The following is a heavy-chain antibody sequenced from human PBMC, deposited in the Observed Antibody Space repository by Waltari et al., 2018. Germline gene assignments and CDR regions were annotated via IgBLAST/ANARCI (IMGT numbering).Heavy chain of an antibody. Sequence: QVQLQESGPGLVKPSETLSLTCAVSGYSISSGYYWGWIRQPPGKGLEWIGSIYHSGSTYYNPSLKSRVTISVDTSKNQFSLKLSSVTAADTAVYYCARMRDGGAFDIWGQGTMVTVSS. V-gene: IGHV4-38-2*01. J-gene: IGHJ3*02. CDR3: ARMRDGGAFDI. CDR1: GYSISSGYY. CDR2: IYHSGST.